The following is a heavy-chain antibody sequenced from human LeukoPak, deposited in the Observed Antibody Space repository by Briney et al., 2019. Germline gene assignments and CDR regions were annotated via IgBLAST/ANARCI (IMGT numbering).Heavy chain of an antibody. CDR3: AGARNPGRFDS. Sequence: GGSLRLSCAASGFTVSSNYMHWVRQAPGKGLEWVSVIYSGGTTYYADSVKGRFSISRDNSKNTVFLQMNNLRAEDTAIYYCAGARNPGRFDSWGQGTLVTVSS. CDR1: GFTVSSNY. V-gene: IGHV3-53*01. D-gene: IGHD3-10*01. CDR2: IYSGGTT. J-gene: IGHJ4*02.